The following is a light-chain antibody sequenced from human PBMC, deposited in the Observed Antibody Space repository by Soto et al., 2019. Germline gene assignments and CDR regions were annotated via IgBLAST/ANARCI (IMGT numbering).Light chain of an antibody. CDR3: SSYTSSDTIV. V-gene: IGLV2-14*01. CDR1: SSDVGAYIY. Sequence: QSVLTQPASVSGSPGQSITISCTGTSSDVGAYIYVSWYQQHPGKAPKLVIYDVSNRPSGVSNRFSGSKSDNTASLTISGLQAEDEADYYCSSYTSSDTIVFGGGTQLTVL. CDR2: DVS. J-gene: IGLJ2*01.